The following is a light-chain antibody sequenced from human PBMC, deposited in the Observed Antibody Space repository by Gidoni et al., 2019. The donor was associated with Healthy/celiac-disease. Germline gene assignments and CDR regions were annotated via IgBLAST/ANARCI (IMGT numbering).Light chain of an antibody. Sequence: SSELTQDPAVSVALGQTVRITCHGDSLRSYYASWYQQKPGQAPVLVIYGKHNRPSGIPDRFSSSSSGNTASLTITGAQAEDEADYYCNSRDSSGNHLDVVFGGGTKLTVL. CDR1: SLRSYY. J-gene: IGLJ2*01. V-gene: IGLV3-19*01. CDR3: NSRDSSGNHLDVV. CDR2: GKH.